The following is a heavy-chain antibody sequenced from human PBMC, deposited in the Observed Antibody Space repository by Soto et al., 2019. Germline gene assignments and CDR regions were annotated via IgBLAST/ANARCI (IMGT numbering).Heavy chain of an antibody. CDR3: ARYCSSPSSDHYFDY. V-gene: IGHV1-18*01. CDR2: ISPYNGDT. J-gene: IGHJ4*02. CDR1: GYSFTNYD. D-gene: IGHD2-2*01. Sequence: ASVKVSCKASGYSFTNYDISWVRQAPGQGLEWMGWISPYNGDTNYAQKLQGRVTMTTDTSTSTAYMELRSLRSDDTAVYYCARYCSSPSSDHYFDYWGQGTLVSVSS.